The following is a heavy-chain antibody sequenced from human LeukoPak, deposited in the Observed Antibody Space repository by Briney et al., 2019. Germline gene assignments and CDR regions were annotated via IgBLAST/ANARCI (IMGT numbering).Heavy chain of an antibody. CDR2: IIPIFGIA. J-gene: IGHJ4*02. CDR1: GGTFSSYA. D-gene: IGHD5-18*01. V-gene: IGHV1-69*04. Sequence: GASVKVSCKASGGTFSSYAISWVRQAPGQGLEWMGRIIPIFGIANYAQKFQGRVTITADKSTSTAYMELSSLRAEDTAVYYCAKGIQLWLLFFDYWGQGTLVTVSS. CDR3: AKGIQLWLLFFDY.